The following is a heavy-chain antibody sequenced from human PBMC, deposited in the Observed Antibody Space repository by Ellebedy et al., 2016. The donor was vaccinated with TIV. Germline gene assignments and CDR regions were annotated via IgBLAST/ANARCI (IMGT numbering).Heavy chain of an antibody. CDR2: ISSDGNNK. CDR3: AREFRSYYFDY. J-gene: IGHJ4*02. CDR1: GFTFSSYW. Sequence: GESLKISCAASGFTFSSYWMSWVRQAPGKGLEWVAVISSDGNNKYYSDSVKGRFTISRDKSKNTLYLQMNSLRGEDTAVYYCAREFRSYYFDYWGQGTLVTVSS. V-gene: IGHV3-30*03.